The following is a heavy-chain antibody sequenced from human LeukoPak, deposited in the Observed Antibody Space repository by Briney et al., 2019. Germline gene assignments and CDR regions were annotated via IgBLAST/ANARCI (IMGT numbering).Heavy chain of an antibody. CDR1: GYTLTTYG. Sequence: GASVKVSCKASGYTLTTYGSSWLRQAPGQGLECMGCISAYNGNTNYAQKLQGRVTMTTDTSTSTAYKELRSLRSDDTAVYDCARPTGGWHGALAPQFDPWGQGTLVTVSS. V-gene: IGHV1-18*01. CDR2: ISAYNGNT. D-gene: IGHD6-19*01. J-gene: IGHJ5*02. CDR3: ARPTGGWHGALAPQFDP.